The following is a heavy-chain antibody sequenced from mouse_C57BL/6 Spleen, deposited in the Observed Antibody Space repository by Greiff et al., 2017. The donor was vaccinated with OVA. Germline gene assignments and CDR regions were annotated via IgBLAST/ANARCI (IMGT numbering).Heavy chain of an antibody. CDR3: AKNEYYGSSSYFDY. J-gene: IGHJ2*01. D-gene: IGHD1-1*01. CDR2: IWRGGST. Sequence: QVQLKESGPGLVQPSQSLSITCTVSGFSLTSYGVHWVRQSPGKGLEWLGVIWRGGSTDYNAAFMSRLSITKDNSKSQVFFKMNSLQADDTAIYYCAKNEYYGSSSYFDYWGQGTTLTVSS. V-gene: IGHV2-5*01. CDR1: GFSLTSYG.